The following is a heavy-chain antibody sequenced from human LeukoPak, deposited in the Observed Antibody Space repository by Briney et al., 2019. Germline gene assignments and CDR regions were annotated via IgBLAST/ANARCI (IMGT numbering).Heavy chain of an antibody. CDR1: GFTFTNAW. CDR2: IKSKADGETI. D-gene: IGHD1-20*01. Sequence: GGSLRLSCAASGFTFTNAWMNWVRQAPGKGLEWVGRIKSKADGETIDYAAPVKGRFTFSRDDSKNMLYLQMNSLKSEDTAVYYCSTLTSRGLSDPWGQGTLVAVSS. J-gene: IGHJ5*02. V-gene: IGHV3-15*07. CDR3: STLTSRGLSDP.